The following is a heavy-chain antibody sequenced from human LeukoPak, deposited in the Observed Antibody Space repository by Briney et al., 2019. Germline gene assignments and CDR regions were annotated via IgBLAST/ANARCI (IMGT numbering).Heavy chain of an antibody. J-gene: IGHJ5*02. CDR2: IYYSGST. CDR1: GGSISSYY. CDR3: ARAVTNPPNWFDP. V-gene: IGHV4-59*01. D-gene: IGHD4-11*01. Sequence: SETLSLTCTVSGGSISSYYWSWIRQPPGKGLEWIGYIYYSGSTNYNPSLKSRVTIPVDTSKNQFSLKLSSVTAADTAVYYCARAVTNPPNWFDPWGQGTLVTVSS.